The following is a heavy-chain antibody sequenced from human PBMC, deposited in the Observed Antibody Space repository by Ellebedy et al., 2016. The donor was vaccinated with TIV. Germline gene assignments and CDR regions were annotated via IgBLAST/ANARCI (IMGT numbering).Heavy chain of an antibody. D-gene: IGHD2-2*01. CDR2: IGTGGET. V-gene: IGHV3-13*01. J-gene: IGHJ6*02. CDR1: GFKFSDYD. Sequence: GESLKISCAAPGFKFSDYDMYWIRQVPGKSLEWVAGIGTGGETFSAVSVKCRFTISIENDRKSLSLQMSNLRAGDKGVYCCARGRNTLGFCLSTSCGTQGLGFWGQGTAVTV. CDR3: ARGRNTLGFCLSTSCGTQGLGF.